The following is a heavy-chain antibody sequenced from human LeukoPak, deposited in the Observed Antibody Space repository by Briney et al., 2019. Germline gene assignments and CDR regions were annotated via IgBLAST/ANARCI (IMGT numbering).Heavy chain of an antibody. V-gene: IGHV4-39*07. CDR3: ARDLVVRGVRWFDP. D-gene: IGHD3-10*01. CDR1: GGSISSSSYY. CDR2: IYYSGST. J-gene: IGHJ5*02. Sequence: SETLSLTCTVSGGSISSSSYYCGWIRQPPGKGLEWIGSIYYSGSTYYNPSLNSRVTMSVDTSKNQFSLKLSSVTAADTAVYYCARDLVVRGVRWFDPWGQGTLVTVSS.